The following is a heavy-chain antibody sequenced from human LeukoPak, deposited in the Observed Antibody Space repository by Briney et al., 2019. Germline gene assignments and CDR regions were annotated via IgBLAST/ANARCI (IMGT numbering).Heavy chain of an antibody. V-gene: IGHV3-11*04. Sequence: MTGGSLRLSCAASGFMFSDYYMSWIRQAPGKGLEWVSYISSSGNTIYYADSVKGRFTVSRDNAKNSLYLQMNSLRAEDTAVYYCARAGTMIFDYFDYWGQGALVTVSS. J-gene: IGHJ4*02. CDR3: ARAGTMIFDYFDY. CDR1: GFMFSDYY. D-gene: IGHD3/OR15-3a*01. CDR2: ISSSGNTI.